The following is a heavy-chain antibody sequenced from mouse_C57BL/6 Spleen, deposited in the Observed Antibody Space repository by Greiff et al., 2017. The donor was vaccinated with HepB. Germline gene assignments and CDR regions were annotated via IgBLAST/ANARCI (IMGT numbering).Heavy chain of an antibody. J-gene: IGHJ2*01. CDR2: ISDGGSYT. D-gene: IGHD2-4*01. CDR3: ARDYDYDGSYFDY. V-gene: IGHV5-4*01. Sequence: EVQLQESGGGLVKPGGSLKLSCAASGFTFSSYAMSWVRQTPEKRLEWVATISDGGSYTYYPDNVKGRFTISRDNAKNNLYLQMSHLKSEDTAMYYCARDYDYDGSYFDYWGQGTTLTVSS. CDR1: GFTFSSYA.